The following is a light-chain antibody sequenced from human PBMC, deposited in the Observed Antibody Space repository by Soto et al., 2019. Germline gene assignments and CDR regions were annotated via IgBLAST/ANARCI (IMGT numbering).Light chain of an antibody. CDR2: DVS. J-gene: IGKJ4*01. V-gene: IGKV3-11*01. CDR3: QQRMSWPLT. Sequence: EIVLTQSPATLSLSPGERATLSCRASQNIGRYLAWYQQTPGQVPRLLIYDVSDRATGIPARFSGSGSGTYFTRTISSLEPEDFAVYFCQQRMSWPLTFGGGTKVESK. CDR1: QNIGRY.